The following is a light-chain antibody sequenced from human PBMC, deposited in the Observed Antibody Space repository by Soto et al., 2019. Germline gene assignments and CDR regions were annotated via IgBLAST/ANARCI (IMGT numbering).Light chain of an antibody. J-gene: IGLJ1*01. CDR3: AAWDDSLNGRSV. Sequence: QSVLTQPPSASGTPGQRVIISCSGSSSHIGSNTVNWYQQLPGTAPKLLIYSNNQRPSGVPDRFSGSKSGTSASLAISGLQSEDEADYYCAAWDDSLNGRSVFGTGTKLTVL. V-gene: IGLV1-44*01. CDR1: SSHIGSNT. CDR2: SNN.